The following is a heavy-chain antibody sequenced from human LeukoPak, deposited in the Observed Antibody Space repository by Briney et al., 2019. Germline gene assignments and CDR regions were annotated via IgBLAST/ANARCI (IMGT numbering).Heavy chain of an antibody. V-gene: IGHV1-2*02. CDR1: GYTFTGYY. D-gene: IGHD3-10*01. J-gene: IGHJ4*02. CDR3: ARLGYYGSGSYYYFDY. Sequence: ASVKVSCKASGYTFTGYYIHWVRQAPGQGLEWMGWINPNSGGTNYAQKFQGRVTMTRDTSISTAYMDLSRLRSDDTAVYYCARLGYYGSGSYYYFDYWGQGTLVTVSS. CDR2: INPNSGGT.